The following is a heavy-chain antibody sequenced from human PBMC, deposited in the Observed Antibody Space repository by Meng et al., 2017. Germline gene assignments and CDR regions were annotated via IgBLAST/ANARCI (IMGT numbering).Heavy chain of an antibody. CDR1: GYTFTGYY. J-gene: IGHJ3*02. CDR3: ARYYYNSSGYYFSAFDI. V-gene: IGHV1-2*02. D-gene: IGHD3-22*01. Sequence: ASVKVSCKASGYTFTGYYMHWVRQAPGQGLEWMGWINPNSGGTNYAQKFQGRVTMTRDTSISTAYMELSRLRSDDTAVYYGARYYYNSSGYYFSAFDIWGQGTMVTVSS. CDR2: INPNSGGT.